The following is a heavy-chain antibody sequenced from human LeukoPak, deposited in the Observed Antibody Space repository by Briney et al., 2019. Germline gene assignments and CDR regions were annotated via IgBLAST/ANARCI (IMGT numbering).Heavy chain of an antibody. CDR3: ARDHWYDILSFDY. D-gene: IGHD1-14*01. Sequence: SQTLSLTCAISGDSVSSKTATWNWIRQSPSRGLEWLGRTYFRSKWYYDYAMSVKGRVSISPDTSKSHFSLHLDSVTPEDTAVYYCARDHWYDILSFDYWGQGTVVTVSS. CDR1: GDSVSSKTAT. CDR2: TYFRSKWYY. J-gene: IGHJ4*02. V-gene: IGHV6-1*01.